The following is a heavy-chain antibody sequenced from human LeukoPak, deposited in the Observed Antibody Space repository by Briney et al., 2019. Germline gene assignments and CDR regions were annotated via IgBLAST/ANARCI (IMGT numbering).Heavy chain of an antibody. CDR1: GGTFSSYA. D-gene: IGHD2-2*01. CDR3: ARGYCSSTSCYAGGYYYGMDV. CDR2: IIPIFGTA. V-gene: IGHV1-69*06. J-gene: IGHJ6*04. Sequence: SVKVSCKASGGTFSSYAMSWVRQAPGQGLEWMGGIIPIFGTANYAQKFQGRVTITADKSTNTAHMQLNSLRSEDTAVYYCARGYCSSTSCYAGGYYYGMDVWGKGTAVTVSS.